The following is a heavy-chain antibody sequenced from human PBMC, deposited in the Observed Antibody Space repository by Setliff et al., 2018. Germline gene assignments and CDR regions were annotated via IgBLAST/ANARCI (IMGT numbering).Heavy chain of an antibody. CDR2: IYYSGST. Sequence: TSETLSLTCTVSGGSISSSSYYWGWIRQPPGKGLEWIGSIYYSGSTCYNPSLKSRVTISVDTSKNQFSLKLSSVTAADTAVYYCAREGLTIFGVVIRRNYFDYWGQGTLVTVSS. CDR3: AREGLTIFGVVIRRNYFDY. D-gene: IGHD3-3*01. V-gene: IGHV4-39*07. J-gene: IGHJ4*02. CDR1: GGSISSSSYY.